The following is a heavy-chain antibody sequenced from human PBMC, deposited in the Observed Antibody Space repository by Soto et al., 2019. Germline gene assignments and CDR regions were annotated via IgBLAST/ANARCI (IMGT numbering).Heavy chain of an antibody. J-gene: IGHJ4*02. CDR2: ISFDGNII. Sequence: GGSLRLSCAASEFSFSSYAMHWIRQAPGKGLEWVAVISFDGNIIHYADSVKGRFIISRDNYKNTLYLQMHSLSGEDTAVYYCARPFDTITYYFDYWGQGNLVTVSS. V-gene: IGHV3-30-3*01. CDR1: EFSFSSYA. CDR3: ARPFDTITYYFDY. D-gene: IGHD3-9*01.